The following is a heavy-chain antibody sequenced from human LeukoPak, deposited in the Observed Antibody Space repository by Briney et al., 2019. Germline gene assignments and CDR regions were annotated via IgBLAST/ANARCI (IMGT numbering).Heavy chain of an antibody. J-gene: IGHJ4*02. D-gene: IGHD6-19*01. V-gene: IGHV3-49*03. CDR1: GFTFADFT. CDR3: ARGSGRYVMVDW. CDR2: IRSKVYGGAP. Sequence: PGRSLRLSCSASGFTFADFTMCWFRQSPGQGLEWVGFIRSKVYGGAPEHAASVAARFTISRDDSTSIAYLQMNSLQAEDTAVYYCARGSGRYVMVDWWGQGTLVTVSS.